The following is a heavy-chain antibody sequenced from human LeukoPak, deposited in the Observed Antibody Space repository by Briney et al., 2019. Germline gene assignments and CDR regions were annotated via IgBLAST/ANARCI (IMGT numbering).Heavy chain of an antibody. D-gene: IGHD3-3*01. V-gene: IGHV1-46*01. CDR1: GYTFTSYY. J-gene: IGHJ6*03. CDR2: INPSGGST. Sequence: ASVKVSCKASGYTFTSYYMHWVRQAPGQGLEWMGIINPSGGSTSYAQKFQGRVTMTRDTSTSTVYMELSSLRSEDTAVYYCARESFTMTSDYYMDVWGKGTTVTVSS. CDR3: ARESFTMTSDYYMDV.